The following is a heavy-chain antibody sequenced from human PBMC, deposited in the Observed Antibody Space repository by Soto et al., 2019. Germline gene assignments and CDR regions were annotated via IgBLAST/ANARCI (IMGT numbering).Heavy chain of an antibody. CDR3: ARDSSAGTVAFDI. CDR2: IIPIIGTA. Sequence: SVKVSCKASGYTFTSYDINWVRQAPGQGLEWMGGIIPIIGTANYAQKFQGRVTITADESTSTAYMELSSLRSEDTAVYYCARDSSAGTVAFDIWGQGTMVTVSS. CDR1: GYTFTSYD. V-gene: IGHV1-69*13. D-gene: IGHD6-13*01. J-gene: IGHJ3*02.